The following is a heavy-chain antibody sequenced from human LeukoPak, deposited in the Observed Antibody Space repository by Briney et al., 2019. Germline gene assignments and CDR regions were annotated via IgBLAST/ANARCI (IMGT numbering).Heavy chain of an antibody. J-gene: IGHJ4*02. CDR1: GGSISSYY. CDR2: IYTSGST. CDR3: ARGRKSSHYGSGSYPYY. Sequence: SSETLSLTCTVSGGSISSYYWSWIRQPAGKGLEWIGRIYTSGSTNYNPSLKSRVTMSVDTSKNQFSLKLSSVTAADTAVYYCARGRKSSHYGSGSYPYYWGQGTLVTVSS. V-gene: IGHV4-4*07. D-gene: IGHD3-10*01.